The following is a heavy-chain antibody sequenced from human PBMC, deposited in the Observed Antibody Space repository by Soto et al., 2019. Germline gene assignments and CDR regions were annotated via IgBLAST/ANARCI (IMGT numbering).Heavy chain of an antibody. J-gene: IGHJ6*02. CDR1: GFTFSSYA. CDR3: AKGTRYCSSTSCYYYGMDV. CDR2: ISGSGGST. V-gene: IGHV3-23*01. D-gene: IGHD2-2*01. Sequence: EVQLLESGGGLVQPGGSLRLSCAASGFTFSSYAMSWVRQAPGKGLEWVSAISGSGGSTYYADSVKGRFTISRDNSKNTLYLQMNSLRAEDTAVYYCAKGTRYCSSTSCYYYGMDVWGQGTTVTVSS.